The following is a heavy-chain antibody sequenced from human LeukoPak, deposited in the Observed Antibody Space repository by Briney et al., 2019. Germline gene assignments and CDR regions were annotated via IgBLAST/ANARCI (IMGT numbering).Heavy chain of an antibody. D-gene: IGHD2-15*01. V-gene: IGHV3-21*01. CDR1: GFTFSSYS. CDR3: ARDPPRFYCSGGSCYYI. Sequence: GGSLRLSCAASGFTFSSYSMNWVRQAPGKGLEWVSSISSSSSYIYYADSVKGRFTISRDNAKNSLYLQMNSLRAEDTAVYYCARDPPRFYCSGGSCYYIWGQGTLVTVSS. J-gene: IGHJ4*02. CDR2: ISSSSSYI.